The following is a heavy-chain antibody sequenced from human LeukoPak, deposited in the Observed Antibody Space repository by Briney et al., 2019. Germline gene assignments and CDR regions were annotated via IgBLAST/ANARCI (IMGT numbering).Heavy chain of an antibody. D-gene: IGHD2-2*01. CDR2: ISGNGGST. CDR3: ARGLVVPAAHDAFDI. CDR1: GFTFSSYA. Sequence: QPGGSLRLSCAASGFTFSSYAVSWVRQAPGKGLEWVSAISGNGGSTYYADSVKGRFTISRDNSKNTLYLQMNSLRAEDTAVYYCARGLVVPAAHDAFDIWGQGTMVTVSS. J-gene: IGHJ3*02. V-gene: IGHV3-23*01.